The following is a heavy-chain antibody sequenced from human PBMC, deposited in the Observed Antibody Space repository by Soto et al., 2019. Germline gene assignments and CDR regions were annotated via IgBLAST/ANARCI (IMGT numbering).Heavy chain of an antibody. V-gene: IGHV1-2*06. Sequence: ASVKVSCKASGYIFTDYYMHWVRQAPGQELGWMGRINPNSGGTNYAQKFQGRVTMTRDTSISTAYMELSSLRSEDTAVYYCARGGGEDPDYGDYRFVVALGMDVWGQGTTVTVSS. CDR2: INPNSGGT. J-gene: IGHJ6*02. CDR1: GYIFTDYY. D-gene: IGHD4-17*01. CDR3: ARGGGEDPDYGDYRFVVALGMDV.